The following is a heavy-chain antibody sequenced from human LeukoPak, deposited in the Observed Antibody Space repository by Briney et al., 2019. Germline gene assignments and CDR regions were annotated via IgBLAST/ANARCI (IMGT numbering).Heavy chain of an antibody. CDR2: INTNVGNP. V-gene: IGHV7-4-1*02. CDR3: ARALFPLAGTTDYNWFDP. J-gene: IGHJ5*02. CDR1: GYTFSSFA. D-gene: IGHD6-13*01. Sequence: AAVKVSRKSSGYTFSSFAMNWLRQAPGQGREWVGWINTNVGNPTYSQGFAGRFVFSFDTSVNTAFLQINSLEAHDTALYYGARALFPLAGTTDYNWFDPWGQGTLVTVSS.